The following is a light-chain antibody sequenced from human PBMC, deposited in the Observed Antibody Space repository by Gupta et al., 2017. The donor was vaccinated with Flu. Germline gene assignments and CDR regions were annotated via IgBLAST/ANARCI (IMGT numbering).Light chain of an antibody. J-gene: IGKJ2*01. Sequence: MTQSPSTLSASVGDRVTITCRASQSISSWLAWYQQKPGKAPKLLIYKASSLESGVPSRFSGSGSGTEFTLTISSLQPDDFATYYCQQYNSYSPYIFGQGTKMEIK. V-gene: IGKV1-5*03. CDR1: QSISSW. CDR3: QQYNSYSPYI. CDR2: KAS.